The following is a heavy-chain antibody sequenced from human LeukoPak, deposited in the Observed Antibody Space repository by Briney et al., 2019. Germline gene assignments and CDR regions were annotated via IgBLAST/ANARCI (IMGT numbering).Heavy chain of an antibody. CDR1: GFTFSSYA. CDR2: ISGSGGST. D-gene: IGHD3-3*01. CDR3: AAGSYDFWSGYGDYFDY. J-gene: IGHJ4*02. Sequence: PGGSLRLSCAASGFTFSSYAMSWVRQAPGKGLEWVSAISGSGGSTYYADSVKGRFTISRDNSKNTLYLQMNSLRAEDTAVYYCAAGSYDFWSGYGDYFDYWGQGTLVTVSS. V-gene: IGHV3-23*01.